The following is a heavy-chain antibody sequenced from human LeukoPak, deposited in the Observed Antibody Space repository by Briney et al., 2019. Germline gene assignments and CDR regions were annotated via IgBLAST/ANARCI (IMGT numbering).Heavy chain of an antibody. CDR2: IGIRGDT. CDR3: AREKSDWNNGVALPEY. D-gene: IGHD1/OR15-1a*01. CDR1: GFTFIDYD. V-gene: IGHV3-13*01. Sequence: PGGSLRLSCAASGFTFIDYDMHWVRQVIGKGLEWVSAIGIRGDTHYADSVKGRFTISRDNSKNTLYLQMNSLRAEDTAVYYCAREKSDWNNGVALPEYWGQGTLVTVSS. J-gene: IGHJ4*02.